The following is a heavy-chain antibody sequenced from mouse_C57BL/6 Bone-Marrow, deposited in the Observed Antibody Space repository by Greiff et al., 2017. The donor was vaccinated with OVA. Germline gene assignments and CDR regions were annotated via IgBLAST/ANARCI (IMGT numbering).Heavy chain of an antibody. CDR1: GFTFSSYG. D-gene: IGHD1-1*01. J-gene: IGHJ2*01. CDR3: ARHGDYGSFFDY. V-gene: IGHV5-6*01. CDR2: ISSGGSYT. Sequence: EVKLVESGGDLVKPGGSLKLSCAASGFTFSSYGMSWVRQTPDKRLEWVATISSGGSYTYYPDSVKGRFTISRDIAKNTLYLQMSSLKSEDTAMYYCARHGDYGSFFDYWGQGTTLTVSS.